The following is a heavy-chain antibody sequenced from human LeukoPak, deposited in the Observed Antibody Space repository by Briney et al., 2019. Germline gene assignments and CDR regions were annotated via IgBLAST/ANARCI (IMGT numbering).Heavy chain of an antibody. D-gene: IGHD6-6*01. V-gene: IGHV4-34*01. J-gene: IGHJ6*02. CDR2: INHSGST. CDR3: ARGSGKGIAARPYYYYYGMDV. Sequence: SETLSLTCAVYGGSFSGYYWSWIRQPPGKGLERIGEINHSGSTNYNPSLKSRVTISVDTSKNQFSLKLSSVTAADTAVYYCARGSGKGIAARPYYYYYGMDVWGQGTTVTVSS. CDR1: GGSFSGYY.